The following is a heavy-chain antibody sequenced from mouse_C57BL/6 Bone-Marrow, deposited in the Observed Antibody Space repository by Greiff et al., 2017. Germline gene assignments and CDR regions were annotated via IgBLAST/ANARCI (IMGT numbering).Heavy chain of an antibody. CDR3: ARSGDYDEGYWYFDV. D-gene: IGHD2-4*01. Sequence: QVQLQQPGAELVRPGSSVKLSCKASGYTFTSYWMDWVKQRPGQGLEWIGNIYPSDSETHYNQKFKDKATLTVDKSSSTAYMQLSSLTSDDSAVYYCARSGDYDEGYWYFDVWGTGTTVTVSS. CDR1: GYTFTSYW. V-gene: IGHV1-61*01. J-gene: IGHJ1*03. CDR2: IYPSDSET.